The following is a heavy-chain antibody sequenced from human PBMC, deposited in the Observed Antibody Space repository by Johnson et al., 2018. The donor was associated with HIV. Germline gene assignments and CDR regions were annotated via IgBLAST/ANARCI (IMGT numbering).Heavy chain of an antibody. CDR1: GFTVSSNY. V-gene: IGHV3-66*01. CDR2: IYSGGTT. Sequence: MHLVESGGGLVQPGGSLRLSCAASGFTVSSNYINWVRQAPGKGLEWVSVIYSGGTTYYGDSVMGRFNISRDNSNNTLYLQLNSLRAEDTAVYYCARDDSSGWYGLGAFDIWGQGTMVSVSS. CDR3: ARDDSSGWYGLGAFDI. D-gene: IGHD6-19*01. J-gene: IGHJ3*02.